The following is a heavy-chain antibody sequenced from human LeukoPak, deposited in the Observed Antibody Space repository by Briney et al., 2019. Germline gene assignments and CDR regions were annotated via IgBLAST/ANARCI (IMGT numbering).Heavy chain of an antibody. V-gene: IGHV1-2*02. CDR3: APTAEAYTSWWKV. CDR1: GYKFTDDY. CDR2: INPDSGFT. D-gene: IGHD3-16*01. Sequence: ASVKVSCKASGYKFTDDYMHWVRQAPGQGLGFMGWINPDSGFTNYAQKFKGRVTMTRDTSISTAYLEVRSLTSHDTAVYYCAPTAEAYTSWWKVWGQGTLVTVSS. J-gene: IGHJ4*02.